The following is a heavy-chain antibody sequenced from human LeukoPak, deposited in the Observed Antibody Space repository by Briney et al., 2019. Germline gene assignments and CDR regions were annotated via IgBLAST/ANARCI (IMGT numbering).Heavy chain of an antibody. CDR3: ARVDVLRFLSPSAYYFDY. V-gene: IGHV4-61*08. Sequence: SETLSLTCTVSGGSISSGDYYWSWIRQPPGKGLEWIGYIYYRGSTNYNPSLKSRVTISVDTSKNQFSLKLSSVTAADTAVYYCARVDVLRFLSPSAYYFDYWGQGTLVTVSS. CDR1: GGSISSGDYY. J-gene: IGHJ4*02. CDR2: IYYRGST. D-gene: IGHD3-3*01.